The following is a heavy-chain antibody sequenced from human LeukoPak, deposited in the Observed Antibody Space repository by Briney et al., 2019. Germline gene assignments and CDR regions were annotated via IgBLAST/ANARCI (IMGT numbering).Heavy chain of an antibody. D-gene: IGHD6-19*01. V-gene: IGHV1-24*01. J-gene: IGHJ4*02. CDR3: ATVHPLGWYIDY. CDR2: FDPEDGET. Sequence: ASVKVSCKVSGYTLTELSMHWVRQAPGKGLEWMGGFDPEDGETIYAQKFQGRVTMTEDTSTDTAYMELSSLRSEDTAVYYCATVHPLGWYIDYWGQGTLVTVSS. CDR1: GYTLTELS.